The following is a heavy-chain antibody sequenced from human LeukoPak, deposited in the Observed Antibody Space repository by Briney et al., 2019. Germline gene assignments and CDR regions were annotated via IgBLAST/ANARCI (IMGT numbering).Heavy chain of an antibody. CDR1: GGTFSSYA. Sequence: SVKVSCKASGGTFSSYAISWVRQAPGQGLEWMGGIIPIFGTANYAQKFQGRVTITADESTSTAYMELSSLRSEDTAVYYCATSSGTGNWFDPWGQGTLVTVSS. CDR2: IIPIFGTA. V-gene: IGHV1-69*13. D-gene: IGHD6-19*01. CDR3: ATSSGTGNWFDP. J-gene: IGHJ5*02.